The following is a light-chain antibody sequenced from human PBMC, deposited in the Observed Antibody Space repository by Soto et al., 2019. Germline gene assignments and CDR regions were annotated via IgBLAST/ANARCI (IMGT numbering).Light chain of an antibody. V-gene: IGKV3-15*01. Sequence: EIVMTQSPATLSVSPGERATLSCRASQGVGSTLAWYQQKPGQTPRLLIYAASTRATGVPARFSGSGSGTEFTLTINSLQSEDFAVYYCQQYGSSSWTFGQGTKVDIK. J-gene: IGKJ1*01. CDR3: QQYGSSSWT. CDR2: AAS. CDR1: QGVGST.